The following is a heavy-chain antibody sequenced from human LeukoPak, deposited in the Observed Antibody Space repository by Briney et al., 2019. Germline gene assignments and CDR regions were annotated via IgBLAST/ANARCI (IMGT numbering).Heavy chain of an antibody. CDR2: INPNSGAA. J-gene: IGHJ3*02. Sequence: GASVKVSCKVSGYTFTGHYIHWVRQDPGQRLEWMGWINPNSGAANLAPGFRERVTMTSDTSISTAYLELTSLRADDTAVYYCARDKVVPGAGWYDAFDNWGQGTTVIVSS. CDR1: GYTFTGHY. V-gene: IGHV1-2*02. CDR3: ARDKVVPGAGWYDAFDN. D-gene: IGHD2-15*01.